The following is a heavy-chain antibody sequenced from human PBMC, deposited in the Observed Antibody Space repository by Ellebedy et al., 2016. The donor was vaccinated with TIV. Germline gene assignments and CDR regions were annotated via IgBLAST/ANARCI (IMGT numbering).Heavy chain of an antibody. CDR1: GFTFSDHY. Sequence: PGGSLRLSCAASGFTFSDHYMDWVRQAPGKGLEWISYIPASGTGIYYADSVKGRFTVARDNANKSLHLQMNNLRGDETAVYYCGRAREPGPFAYYYYGMDVWGQGTTVTVSS. CDR2: IPASGTGI. V-gene: IGHV3-11*01. CDR3: GRAREPGPFAYYYYGMDV. J-gene: IGHJ6*02. D-gene: IGHD1-1*01.